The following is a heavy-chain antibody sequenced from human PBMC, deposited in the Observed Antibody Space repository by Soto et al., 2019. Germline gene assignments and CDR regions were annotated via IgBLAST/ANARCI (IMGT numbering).Heavy chain of an antibody. D-gene: IGHD2-2*01. V-gene: IGHV3-9*01. Sequence: GGSLRLYCAASGFTFDDYAMHWVRQAPGKGLEWVSGISWNSGSIGYADSVKGRFTISRDNAKNSLYLQMNNLRAEDTALYYCAKDISVVVPAAMRAWYYYGMDVWCQGTTVTVSS. CDR2: ISWNSGSI. J-gene: IGHJ6*02. CDR3: AKDISVVVPAAMRAWYYYGMDV. CDR1: GFTFDDYA.